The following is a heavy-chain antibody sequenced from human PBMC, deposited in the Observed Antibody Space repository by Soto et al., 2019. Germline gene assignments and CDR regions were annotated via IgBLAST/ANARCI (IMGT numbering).Heavy chain of an antibody. J-gene: IGHJ3*02. CDR3: ATTDVHYDILTGYYRRAFDI. CDR1: GYTLTELS. CDR2: FDPEDGET. Sequence: ASVKVSCKVSGYTLTELSMHRVRQAPGKGLEWMGGFDPEDGETIYAQKFQGRVTMTEDTSTDTAYMELSSLGSEDTAVYYCATTDVHYDILTGYYRRAFDIWGQGTMVTVSS. V-gene: IGHV1-24*01. D-gene: IGHD3-9*01.